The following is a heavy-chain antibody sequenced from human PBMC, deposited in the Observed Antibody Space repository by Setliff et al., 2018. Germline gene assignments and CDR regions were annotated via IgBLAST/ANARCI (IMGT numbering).Heavy chain of an antibody. CDR3: AREPFTRVTSIVVVPAAAPY. CDR1: GGTFSDNA. Sequence: RASVKVSCKTSGGTFSDNAMSWVRQAPGQGPEWMGGIIATVGGVSYAQKFQGRVTITADESTSTAYMELSSLRSEDTAVYYCAREPFTRVTSIVVVPAAAPYWGQGTLVTVSS. V-gene: IGHV1-69*13. D-gene: IGHD2-2*01. J-gene: IGHJ4*02. CDR2: IIATVGGV.